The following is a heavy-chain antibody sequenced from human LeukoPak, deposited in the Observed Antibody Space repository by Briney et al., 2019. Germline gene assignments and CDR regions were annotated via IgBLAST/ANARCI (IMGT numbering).Heavy chain of an antibody. D-gene: IGHD3-22*01. CDR2: IYTSGST. CDR3: ARDRVDSSSYYPSYYYYGMDV. Sequence: SETLSLTCTVSGGSISSGSYYWSWIRQPAGKGLEWIRRIYTSGSTNYNPSLKSRVTISLDTSKNQFSLKLSSVTAADTAVYYCARDRVDSSSYYPSYYYYGMDVWGQGTTVTVSS. J-gene: IGHJ6*02. CDR1: GGSISSGSYY. V-gene: IGHV4-61*02.